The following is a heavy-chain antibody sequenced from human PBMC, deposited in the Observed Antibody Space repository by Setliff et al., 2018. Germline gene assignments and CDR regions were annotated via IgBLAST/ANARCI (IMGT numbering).Heavy chain of an antibody. D-gene: IGHD1-26*01. J-gene: IGHJ4*02. Sequence: ASVKVSCKASGYTFTNYAIHWVRQAPGQRPEWMGWINTGNANTKYSQKFQGRVTMTTDTSTSTAYMELSSLRSEDTAVYYCATQPLQWELLGFDYWGQGTLVTVS. CDR1: GYTFTNYA. CDR2: INTGNANT. CDR3: ATQPLQWELLGFDY. V-gene: IGHV1-3*04.